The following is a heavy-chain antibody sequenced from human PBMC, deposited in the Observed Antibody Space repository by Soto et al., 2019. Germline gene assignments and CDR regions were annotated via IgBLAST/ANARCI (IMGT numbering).Heavy chain of an antibody. D-gene: IGHD3-9*01. V-gene: IGHV3-21*01. CDR2: ISSSSSYI. J-gene: IGHJ6*02. CDR1: GFTVSSNY. CDR3: ARDGDWLLTTNYYYGMDV. Sequence: PGGSLRLSCAASGFTVSSNYMSWVRQAPGKGLEWVSSISSSSSYIYYADSVKGRFTISRDNAKNSLYLQMNSLRAEDTAVYYCARDGDWLLTTNYYYGMDVWGQGTTVTVSS.